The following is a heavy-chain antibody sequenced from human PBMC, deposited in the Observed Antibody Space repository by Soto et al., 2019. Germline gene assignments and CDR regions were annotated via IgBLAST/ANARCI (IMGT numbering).Heavy chain of an antibody. CDR1: GFTFSSYS. CDR2: ISRSSSTI. CDR3: ARDYEGASMITCLDY. J-gene: IGHJ4*02. Sequence: GGSLRLSCAASGFTFSSYSMNWVRQAPGKGLEWVSYISRSSSTIYYADSVKGRFTISRDKAKNSLYLQMNSLRDEDTAVYYCARDYEGASMITCLDYWGQGTLVTVSS. D-gene: IGHD3-16*01. V-gene: IGHV3-48*02.